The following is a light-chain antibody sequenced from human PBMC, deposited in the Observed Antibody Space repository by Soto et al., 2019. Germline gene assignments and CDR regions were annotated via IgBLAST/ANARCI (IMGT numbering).Light chain of an antibody. CDR1: HIESKS. CDR3: CSYAGSYTYV. Sequence: SYELTQPPSVSVAPGQTARITCGGDHIESKSVHWYQQKPGQAPVLVVYDDSDRPSGIPERFSGSNSGNTATLTISGLQAEDEADYYCCSYAGSYTYVFGTGTKVTVL. V-gene: IGLV3-21*02. J-gene: IGLJ1*01. CDR2: DDS.